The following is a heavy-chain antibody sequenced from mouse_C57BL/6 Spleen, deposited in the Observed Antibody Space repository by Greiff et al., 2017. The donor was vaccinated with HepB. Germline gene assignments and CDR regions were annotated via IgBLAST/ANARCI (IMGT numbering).Heavy chain of an antibody. V-gene: IGHV1-52*01. D-gene: IGHD1-1*01. J-gene: IGHJ4*01. CDR1: GYTFTSYW. Sequence: QVQLQQPGAELVRPGSSVKLSCKASGYTFTSYWMHWVKQRPIQGLEWIGNIDPSDSETHYNQKFKDKATLTVDKSSSTAYMQLGSLTSEDSAVDYCAEENYYGSSLLYAMDYWGQGTSVTVSS. CDR2: IDPSDSET. CDR3: AEENYYGSSLLYAMDY.